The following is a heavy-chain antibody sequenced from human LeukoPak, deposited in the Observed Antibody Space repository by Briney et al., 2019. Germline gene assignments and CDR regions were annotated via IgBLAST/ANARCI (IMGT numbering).Heavy chain of an antibody. J-gene: IGHJ4*02. CDR2: IIPIFGTA. CDR1: GGTFSSYA. V-gene: IGHV1-69*13. D-gene: IGHD6-19*01. CDR3: TREEDSSGFDY. Sequence: ASVTVSCKASGGTFSSYAISWVRQAPGQGLEWMGGIIPIFGTANYAQKFQGRVTITADESTSTAYMELSSLRSEDTAVYYCTREEDSSGFDYWGQGTLVTVSS.